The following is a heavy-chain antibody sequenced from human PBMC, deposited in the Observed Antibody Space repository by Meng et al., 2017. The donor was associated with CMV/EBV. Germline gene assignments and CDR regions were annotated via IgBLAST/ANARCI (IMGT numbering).Heavy chain of an antibody. Sequence: KISCAASGFTFSSYSMNWVRQAPGQGLEWMGRIIPILGIANYAQKFQGRVTITADKSTSTAYMELSSLRSEDTAVYYCAREDRDEVLGYYYGMDVWGQGTTVTVSS. CDR1: GFTFSSYS. V-gene: IGHV1-69*04. D-gene: IGHD2-8*01. J-gene: IGHJ6*02. CDR2: IIPILGIA. CDR3: AREDRDEVLGYYYGMDV.